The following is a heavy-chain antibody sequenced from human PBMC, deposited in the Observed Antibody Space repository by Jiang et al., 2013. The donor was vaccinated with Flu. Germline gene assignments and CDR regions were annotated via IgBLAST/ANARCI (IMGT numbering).Heavy chain of an antibody. CDR2: IYYSGST. V-gene: IGHV4-39*01. CDR1: GGSISSSSYY. J-gene: IGHJ5*02. CDR3: ARWGDRYDFWSGPNWFDP. Sequence: KPSETLSLTCTVSGGSISSSSYYWGWIRQPPGKGLEWIGSIYYSGSTYYNPSLKSRVTISVDTSKNQFSLKLSSVTAADTAVYYCARWGDRYDFWSGPNWFDPWGQGTLVTVSS. D-gene: IGHD3-3*01.